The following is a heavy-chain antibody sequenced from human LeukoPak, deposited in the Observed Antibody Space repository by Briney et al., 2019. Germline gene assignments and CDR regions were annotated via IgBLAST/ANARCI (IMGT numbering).Heavy chain of an antibody. V-gene: IGHV3-23*01. CDR3: AKSTDCSSTSCHSNWFDP. CDR1: GFTLSSYA. Sequence: PGGSLRLSCAASGFTLSSYAMSWVRQTPGKGLEWVSVTSGSGSIIDHAESVKGRFTISRDNSKNTVYLQMNSLRAEDTAVYYCAKSTDCSSTSCHSNWFDPWGQGTLVTVSS. D-gene: IGHD2-2*01. J-gene: IGHJ5*02. CDR2: TSGSGSII.